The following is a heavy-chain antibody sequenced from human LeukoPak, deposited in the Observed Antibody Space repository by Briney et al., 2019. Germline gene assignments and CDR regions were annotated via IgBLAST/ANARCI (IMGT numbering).Heavy chain of an antibody. CDR2: IWYDGSKT. V-gene: IGHV3-33*01. CDR1: GFTFSSYG. D-gene: IGHD1-14*01. CDR3: ARYNTGMSDY. Sequence: TGGSLRLSCAASGFTFSSYGMHWVRQAPGKGLEWVAVIWYDGSKTYYADSVKGRFTISRDNSKNTLYLQMSSLRADDTAVYYCARYNTGMSDYWGQGTLVTVSS. J-gene: IGHJ4*01.